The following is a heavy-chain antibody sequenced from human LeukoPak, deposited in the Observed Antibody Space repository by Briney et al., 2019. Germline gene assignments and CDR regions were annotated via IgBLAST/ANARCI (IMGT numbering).Heavy chain of an antibody. CDR3: ASAFRYFDWLSYFDY. V-gene: IGHV3-11*06. J-gene: IGHJ4*02. D-gene: IGHD3-9*01. CDR1: GFTFSDYY. Sequence: GGSLRLSCAASGFTFSDYYTSWIRQAPGKGLEWVSYISGTSTYTNYADSVKGRFTISRDNSKNTLYLQMNSLRPEDTASYYCASAFRYFDWLSYFDYWGQGTLVTVSS. CDR2: ISGTSTYT.